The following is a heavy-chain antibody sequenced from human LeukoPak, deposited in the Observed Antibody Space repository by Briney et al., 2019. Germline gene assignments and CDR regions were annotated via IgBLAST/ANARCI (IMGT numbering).Heavy chain of an antibody. CDR2: IYYSGST. V-gene: IGHV4-59*08. CDR1: GGSISSYY. CDR3: ASSPYRARGLDFDY. Sequence: PSETLSLTCTVSGGSISSYYWSWIRQPPGKGLEWIGYIYYSGSTNYNPSLKSRVTISVDTSKNQFSLKLSSVTAADTAVYYCASSPYRARGLDFDYWGQGTLVTVSS. D-gene: IGHD3-10*01. J-gene: IGHJ4*02.